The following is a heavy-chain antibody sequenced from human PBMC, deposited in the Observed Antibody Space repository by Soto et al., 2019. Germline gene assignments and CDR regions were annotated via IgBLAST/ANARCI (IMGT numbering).Heavy chain of an antibody. Sequence: DVQLAESGGGLVQPGGSLRLSCVASGQTFNRYWMSWVRQAPGKGLEWVANIKQDGSEEYYVDSVKGRFTISRDNAKKSLFVPVNNLGAEDQAMYYCVRTHFDSWSVDIYGMDVWGQGNRVIVSS. J-gene: IGHJ6*02. D-gene: IGHD3-3*01. CDR3: VRTHFDSWSVDIYGMDV. CDR1: GQTFNRYW. V-gene: IGHV3-7*03. CDR2: IKQDGSEE.